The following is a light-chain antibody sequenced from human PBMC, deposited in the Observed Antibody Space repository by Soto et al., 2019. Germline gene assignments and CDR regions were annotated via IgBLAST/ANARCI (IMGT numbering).Light chain of an antibody. J-gene: IGLJ2*01. CDR3: QSYDSSLSGSV. V-gene: IGLV1-40*01. Sequence: QSVLTQPPSVSGAPGQRVTISCTGSSSNIGAGYDVHWYQQLPGTAPKHLIYGNSNRPSGVPDRFSGSKSGTSASLAITGVQAEDEADYYCQSYDSSLSGSVFGGGTKLTVL. CDR2: GNS. CDR1: SSNIGAGYD.